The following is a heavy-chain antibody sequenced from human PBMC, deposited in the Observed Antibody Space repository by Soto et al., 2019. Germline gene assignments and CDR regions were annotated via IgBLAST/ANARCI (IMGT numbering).Heavy chain of an antibody. V-gene: IGHV6-1*01. J-gene: IGHJ6*02. CDR1: GDSVSRNSAA. D-gene: IGHD3-3*01. CDR3: ARDDQGSPASDYYYYGMDV. CDR2: TYYRSKWYN. Sequence: SQTLSLTCAISGDSVSRNSAAWNWIRQSPSRGLEWLGRTYYRSKWYNDYAVSVKSRITINPDTSKNQFSLQLNSVTPEDTAVYYCARDDQGSPASDYYYYGMDVWGQGTTVTVSS.